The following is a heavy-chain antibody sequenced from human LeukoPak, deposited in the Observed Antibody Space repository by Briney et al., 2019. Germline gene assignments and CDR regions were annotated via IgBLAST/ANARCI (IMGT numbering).Heavy chain of an antibody. CDR1: GYSLTNYY. Sequence: GASVKVSCEAFGYSLTNYYVHWVRQAPGQGLEWMGEINPSGGSTSYAQKFQGRITVTRDTYTNTVYMDLSSLRSEDTATYYCARGAPTTRIGAGRFDYWGQGSLLTVAS. CDR3: ARGAPTTRIGAGRFDY. V-gene: IGHV1-46*01. D-gene: IGHD5-12*01. J-gene: IGHJ4*02. CDR2: INPSGGST.